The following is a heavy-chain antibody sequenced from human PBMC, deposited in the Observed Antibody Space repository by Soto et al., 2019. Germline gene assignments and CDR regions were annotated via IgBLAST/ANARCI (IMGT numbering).Heavy chain of an antibody. CDR3: ARGGGAPSN. D-gene: IGHD3-16*01. CDR1: GYTFTNYY. V-gene: IGHV1-46*01. CDR2: INPSGGSTNPSGDST. J-gene: IGHJ4*02. Sequence: ASVKVSCKASGYTFTNYYMHWVRQAPGQGLEWVGIINPSGGSTNPSGDSTTYAQKFQGRVTMTSGTSTSTAYMELSSLRSEDTAIYYCARGGGAPSNWGPGTLVTVSS.